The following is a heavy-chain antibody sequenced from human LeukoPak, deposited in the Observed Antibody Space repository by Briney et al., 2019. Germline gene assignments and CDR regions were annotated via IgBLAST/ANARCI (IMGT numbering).Heavy chain of an antibody. Sequence: SVKVSCKASGGTFSSYAISWVRQAPGQGLEWMGGIIPIFGTANYAQKFQGRVTITTDESTSTAYMELSSLRSKDTAVYYCASGLSCGGDCYYWFDPWGQGTLVTVSS. CDR1: GGTFSSYA. CDR2: IIPIFGTA. CDR3: ASGLSCGGDCYYWFDP. D-gene: IGHD2-21*02. V-gene: IGHV1-69*05. J-gene: IGHJ5*02.